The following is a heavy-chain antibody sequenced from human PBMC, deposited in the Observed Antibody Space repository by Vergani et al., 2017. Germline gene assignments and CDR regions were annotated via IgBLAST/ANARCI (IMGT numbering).Heavy chain of an antibody. CDR1: GYTFTSYE. V-gene: IGHV1-8*01. CDR3: ARGERRSGQQLVKGGAFDS. CDR2: MNPNSGNA. D-gene: IGHD6-13*01. Sequence: QVQLVQSGAEVKKPGASVKVSCKASGYTFTSYEMNWVRQAPGQGLEWMGWMNPNSGNARDAQKFQGRVTMTRNISRSTAYMERSSLRSEDTAVYYCARGERRSGQQLVKGGAFDSWGQGTLVTVSS. J-gene: IGHJ4*02.